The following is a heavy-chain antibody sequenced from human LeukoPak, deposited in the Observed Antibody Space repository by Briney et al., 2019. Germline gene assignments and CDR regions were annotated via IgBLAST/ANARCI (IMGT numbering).Heavy chain of an antibody. CDR2: IKQDGSEK. CDR1: GFTFSSYW. J-gene: IGHJ4*02. Sequence: GGSRRLSCAASGFTFSSYWMSWVRQAPGKGLEWVANIKQDGSEKYYVHSVKGRFTISRDNAKNSLYLQMNSLRAEDTAVYYCARDHPNEDFDYWGQGTLVSLSS. V-gene: IGHV3-7*04. CDR3: ARDHPNEDFDY.